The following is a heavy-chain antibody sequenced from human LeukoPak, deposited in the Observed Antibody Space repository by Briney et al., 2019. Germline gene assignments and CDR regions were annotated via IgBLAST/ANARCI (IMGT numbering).Heavy chain of an antibody. V-gene: IGHV3-73*01. Sequence: GGSLRLSCAASGFTFSGSAMHWVRQASGKGLEWVGRIRSKAKSYATAYAASVKGRFTISRDDSKNTAYLQMNSLKTEDTAVYYCTSPYYYDSSGFDTSPRNWGQGTLVTVSS. CDR2: IRSKAKSYAT. D-gene: IGHD3-22*01. CDR3: TSPYYYDSSGFDTSPRN. J-gene: IGHJ4*02. CDR1: GFTFSGSA.